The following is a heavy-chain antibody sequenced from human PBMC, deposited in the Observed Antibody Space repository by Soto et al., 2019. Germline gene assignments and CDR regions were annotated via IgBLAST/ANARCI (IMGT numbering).Heavy chain of an antibody. CDR2: ISAYNGNT. CDR1: GYTFTSYG. V-gene: IGHV1-18*04. D-gene: IGHD3-9*01. J-gene: IGHJ6*02. CDR3: ARGIRSYDILTGHYYYYGMDV. Sequence: ASVKVSCKASGYTFTSYGISWVRQAPGQGLEWMGWISAYNGNTNYAQKLQGRVTMTTDTSTSTAYMELRSLRSDDTAVYYCARGIRSYDILTGHYYYYGMDVWGQGTTVTV.